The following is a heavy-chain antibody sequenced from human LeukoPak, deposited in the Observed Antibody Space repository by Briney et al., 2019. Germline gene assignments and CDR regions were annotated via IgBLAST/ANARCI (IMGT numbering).Heavy chain of an antibody. D-gene: IGHD2-15*01. CDR2: ISSSSSYI. V-gene: IGHV3-21*01. CDR3: ARPNSSGGSCFPDAFDT. Sequence: GGSLRLSCAASGFTFSSYSMNWVRQAPGKGLEWVSSISSSSSYIYYADSVKGRFTISRDNAKNSLYLQMNSLRAEDTAVYYCARPNSSGGSCFPDAFDTWGQGTMVTVSS. CDR1: GFTFSSYS. J-gene: IGHJ3*02.